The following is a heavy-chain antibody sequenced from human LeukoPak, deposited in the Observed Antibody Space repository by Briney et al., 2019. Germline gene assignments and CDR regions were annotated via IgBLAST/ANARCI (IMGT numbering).Heavy chain of an antibody. CDR3: AKYSSSSNYYYGMDV. V-gene: IGHV3-30*18. J-gene: IGHJ6*02. CDR2: ISYDGNNK. D-gene: IGHD6-6*01. Sequence: GGSLRLSCAASGFAFSGYGMHWVRQAPGKGLEWVALISYDGNNKYYADSVKGRFTISRDNSKNTLYLQMNSLRPEDTAVYYCAKYSSSSNYYYGMDVWGQGTLVTVSS. CDR1: GFAFSGYG.